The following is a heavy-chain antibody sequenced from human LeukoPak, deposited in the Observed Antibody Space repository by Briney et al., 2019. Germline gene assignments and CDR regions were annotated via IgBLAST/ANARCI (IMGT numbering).Heavy chain of an antibody. J-gene: IGHJ4*02. V-gene: IGHV3-30-3*01. CDR1: GFTFSSYA. CDR2: ISYDGSNK. D-gene: IGHD6-19*01. Sequence: GGSLRLSCAASGFTFSSYAMHWVRQAPGKGLKWVAVISYDGSNKYYADSVKGRFTISRDNSKNTLYLQMNSLRAEDTAVYYCARDYLSVAALDYWGQGTLVTVSS. CDR3: ARDYLSVAALDY.